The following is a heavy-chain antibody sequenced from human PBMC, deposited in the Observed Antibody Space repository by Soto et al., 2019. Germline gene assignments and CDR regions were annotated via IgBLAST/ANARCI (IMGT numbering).Heavy chain of an antibody. CDR2: INRDGSST. CDR1: GFAFSSSW. CDR3: AKSDWFDP. V-gene: IGHV3-74*01. J-gene: IGHJ5*02. Sequence: GGSLRLSCAASGFAFSSSWMHWVRQAPERGLVWVSRINRDGSSTSYVDSVKGRFTISRDNAKNTLYLQMNSLRAEDTAVYYCAKSDWFDPWGQGTQVTVSS.